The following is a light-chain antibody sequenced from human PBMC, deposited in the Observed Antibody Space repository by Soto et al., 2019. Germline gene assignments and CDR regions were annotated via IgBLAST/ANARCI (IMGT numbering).Light chain of an antibody. V-gene: IGKV3-11*01. J-gene: IGKJ5*01. CDR1: QSVSSY. CDR2: DAS. Sequence: EIVLTQSPATLSLSPGERATLSCRASQSVSSYLAWYQPKPGQAPRLLIYDASNRATGIPARFSGSGSGTDFTLTISSLEPEDVAVYYCQQRSNLPLTFGQGTRLEIK. CDR3: QQRSNLPLT.